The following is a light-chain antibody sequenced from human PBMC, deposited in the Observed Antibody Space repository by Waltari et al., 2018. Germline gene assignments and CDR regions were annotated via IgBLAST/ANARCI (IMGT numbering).Light chain of an antibody. J-gene: IGKJ4*01. Sequence: VLTQSPATLSLLPGESTHISSRSSKDFSIYLAWYKQKPGQAPRLLISDASNRATAIPTSFSGSGSGTDFTLTISSLEPEDFALYYCPQRRNWPPLTFGAGTKVE. CDR1: KDFSIY. V-gene: IGKV3-11*01. CDR2: DAS. CDR3: PQRRNWPPLT.